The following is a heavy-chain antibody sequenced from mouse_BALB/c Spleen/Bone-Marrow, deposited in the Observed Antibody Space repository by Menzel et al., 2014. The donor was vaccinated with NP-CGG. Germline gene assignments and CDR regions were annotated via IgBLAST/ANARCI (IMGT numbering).Heavy chain of an antibody. D-gene: IGHD2-3*01. Sequence: QVQLQQSGAELARPGASVKMSCKASGYSFTSYTMHWVKQRPGQGLEWIAYINPRNTYSDYNQKFKDRATVTADKSSSTAYMQLSSLTPEDSAVYYCTREGTYDVCSGHFDYWGQGTTLTVSS. J-gene: IGHJ2*01. CDR3: TREGTYDVCSGHFDY. V-gene: IGHV1-4*01. CDR1: GYSFTSYT. CDR2: INPRNTYS.